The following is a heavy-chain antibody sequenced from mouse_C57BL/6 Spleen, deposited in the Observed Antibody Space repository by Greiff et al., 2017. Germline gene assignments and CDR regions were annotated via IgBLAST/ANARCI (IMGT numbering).Heavy chain of an antibody. V-gene: IGHV6-3*01. CDR2: IRLKSDNYAT. J-gene: IGHJ2*01. CDR3: TAYYWFDY. D-gene: IGHD2-10*01. Sequence: EVMLVESGGGLVQPGGSMKLSCVASGFTFSNYWMNWVSQSPEKGLEWVAQIRLKSDNYATHYAESVKGRFTISRDDSKRSVYLQMNNLRAEDTGIYYCTAYYWFDYWGQGTTLTVSS. CDR1: GFTFSNYW.